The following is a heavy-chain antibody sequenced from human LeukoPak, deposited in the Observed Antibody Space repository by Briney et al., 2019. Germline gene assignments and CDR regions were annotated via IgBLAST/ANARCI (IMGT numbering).Heavy chain of an antibody. CDR2: IKQDGSKK. V-gene: IGHV3-7*01. CDR3: ASDPPLANDAFDN. Sequence: PGGSLRLSCAASGFTFSNYWMTWVRQAPGKGLEWVANIKQDGSKKYYLDSVKGRFTISRDNDKNSLYLQMNSLRGEDTAVYYCASDPPLANDAFDNWGQGTMVTVSS. CDR1: GFTFSNYW. J-gene: IGHJ3*02.